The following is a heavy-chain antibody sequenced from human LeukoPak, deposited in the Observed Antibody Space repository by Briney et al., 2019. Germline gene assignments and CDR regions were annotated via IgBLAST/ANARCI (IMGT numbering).Heavy chain of an antibody. CDR1: GFTFSSYS. CDR2: ISSSSSYI. J-gene: IGHJ4*02. V-gene: IGHV3-21*01. CDR3: ARASEIPIVAIPRYFDY. D-gene: IGHD5-12*01. Sequence: PGGSLRLSCAASGFTFSSYSMNWVRQAPGKGLEWVSSISSSSSYIYYADSVKGRFTISRDNAKNSLYLQMNSLRAEDTAVYYCARASEIPIVAIPRYFDYWGQGTLVTVSS.